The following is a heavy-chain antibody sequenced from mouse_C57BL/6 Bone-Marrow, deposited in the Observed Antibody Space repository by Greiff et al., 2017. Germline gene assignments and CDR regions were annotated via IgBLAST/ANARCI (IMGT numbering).Heavy chain of an antibody. CDR1: GFTFSDYG. Sequence: EVKLVESGGGLVQPGGSLKLSCAASGFTFSDYGMAWVRQAPRKGPGWVAFISNLAYSIYYADTVTGRFTISRENAKNTLYLEMSSLRSEDTAMYYCARLNYGNAMDYWGQGTSVTVSS. CDR2: ISNLAYSI. CDR3: ARLNYGNAMDY. V-gene: IGHV5-15*01. D-gene: IGHD1-1*01. J-gene: IGHJ4*01.